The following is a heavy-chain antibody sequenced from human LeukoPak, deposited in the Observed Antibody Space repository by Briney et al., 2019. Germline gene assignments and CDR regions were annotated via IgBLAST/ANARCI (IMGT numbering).Heavy chain of an antibody. V-gene: IGHV3-7*01. CDR2: IKQDGSEK. Sequence: GGSLRLSCAASGFTFSSYWMSWVRQAPGKGLEWVANIKQDGSEKYYVDSVKGRFTISRDNAKNSLYLQMNSLRAEDTAVYYCARARIAAAGILDNFDYWGQGTLVTVSS. CDR3: ARARIAAAGILDNFDY. D-gene: IGHD6-13*01. CDR1: GFTFSSYW. J-gene: IGHJ4*02.